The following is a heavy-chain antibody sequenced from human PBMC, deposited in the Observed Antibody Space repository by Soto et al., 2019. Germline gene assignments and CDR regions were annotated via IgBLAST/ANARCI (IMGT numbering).Heavy chain of an antibody. CDR2: IYHSGST. CDR3: ARVYYYDSSGYYFDY. Sequence: PSETLCLTCAVSGGSISSGGYSWSWIRQPPGKGREWIGYIYHSGSTYYNPSLKSRVTISVDRSKNQFSLKLSSVTAADTAVYYCARVYYYDSSGYYFDYWGQGTLVTASS. V-gene: IGHV4-30-2*01. J-gene: IGHJ4*02. D-gene: IGHD3-22*01. CDR1: GGSISSGGYS.